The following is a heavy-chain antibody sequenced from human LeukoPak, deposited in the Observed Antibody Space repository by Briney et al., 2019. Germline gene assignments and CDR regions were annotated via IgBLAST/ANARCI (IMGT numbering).Heavy chain of an antibody. CDR1: GGTFSRYA. Sequence: GASVKVSCKASGGTFSRYAISWVRQAPGQGLEWMGRIIPIFGTANYAQKFQGRVTITTDESTSTAYMELSSLRSEDTAVYYCARVTFSVGGGSFGGFDPWGQGTLVTVSS. V-gene: IGHV1-69*05. CDR2: IIPIFGTA. J-gene: IGHJ5*02. D-gene: IGHD2-15*01. CDR3: ARVTFSVGGGSFGGFDP.